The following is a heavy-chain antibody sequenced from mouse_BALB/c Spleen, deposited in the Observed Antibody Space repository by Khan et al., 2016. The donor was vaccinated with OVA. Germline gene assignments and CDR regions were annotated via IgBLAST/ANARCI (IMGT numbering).Heavy chain of an antibody. D-gene: IGHD2-14*01. J-gene: IGHJ2*01. Sequence: EVQLVESGPGLVKPSQSLSLTCTVTGYSITSDYVWNWIRQFPGNKLGWMGYISYSGNTKYNPYLKSRISITRDKSKNQFFLQLKSVTTEDTTTYYCARIYRGDFDYWGQGTTLTVSS. CDR2: ISYSGNT. CDR1: GYSITSDYV. V-gene: IGHV3-2*02. CDR3: ARIYRGDFDY.